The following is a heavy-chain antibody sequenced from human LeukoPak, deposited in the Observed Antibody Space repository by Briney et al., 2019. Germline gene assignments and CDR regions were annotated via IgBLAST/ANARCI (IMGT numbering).Heavy chain of an antibody. V-gene: IGHV3-30*02. J-gene: IGHJ4*02. CDR3: AKDQSPIPDY. CDR2: IPYDGTNK. CDR1: GFTFSSYG. Sequence: GGSLRLSCAASGFTFSSYGMHWVRQAPGKGLEWVAFIPYDGTNKYYADSVEGRFTISRDNSKNTLYLQMNSLRAEDTAVYYCAKDQSPIPDYWGQGTLVTVSS. D-gene: IGHD2-2*02.